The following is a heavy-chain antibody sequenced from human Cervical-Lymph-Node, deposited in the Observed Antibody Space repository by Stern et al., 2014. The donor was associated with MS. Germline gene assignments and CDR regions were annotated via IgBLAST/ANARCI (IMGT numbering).Heavy chain of an antibody. J-gene: IGHJ5*02. D-gene: IGHD5-24*01. CDR1: GYTFTSLG. Sequence: VQLVESGAEVKKPGASVTVSCKASGYTFTSLGISWVRQAPGQGLAWMGWISAYNGNTTYAQKLQGRITLTTDTSTSTAYMELRSLTSDDTAVYYCASGSLEGFDPWGQGTLVTVSS. V-gene: IGHV1-18*01. CDR2: ISAYNGNT. CDR3: ASGSLEGFDP.